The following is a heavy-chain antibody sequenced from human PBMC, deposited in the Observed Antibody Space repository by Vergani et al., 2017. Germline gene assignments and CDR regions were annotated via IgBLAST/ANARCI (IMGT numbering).Heavy chain of an antibody. V-gene: IGHV3-30*02. Sequence: QVQLVESGGGVVQPGESLRLSCAASGFPFGAYGMHWVRQAPGKGLEWVAFIKKDGIDKFYADSVRGRFTISRDISNNTLYLEMNSLSAEDMALYHCVKDHPVLDEWGRGTVVTVS. J-gene: IGHJ4*02. CDR2: IKKDGIDK. CDR1: GFPFGAYG. CDR3: VKDHPVLDE.